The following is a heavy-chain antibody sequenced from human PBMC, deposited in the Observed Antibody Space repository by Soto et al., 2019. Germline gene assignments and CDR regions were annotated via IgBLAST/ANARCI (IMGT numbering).Heavy chain of an antibody. CDR3: AVALESSRSLDP. Sequence: QVQLVQSGAEVKKPGASVKVSCKASGYTFTSCDINWVRQATGQGLEWMGWMNPNSGNTGYAQKFQGRVTMTRNTSISTAYMALSSLRFEDTAVYYCAVALESSRSLDPWGQGTLVTVSS. CDR1: GYTFTSCD. J-gene: IGHJ5*02. CDR2: MNPNSGNT. D-gene: IGHD2-15*01. V-gene: IGHV1-8*01.